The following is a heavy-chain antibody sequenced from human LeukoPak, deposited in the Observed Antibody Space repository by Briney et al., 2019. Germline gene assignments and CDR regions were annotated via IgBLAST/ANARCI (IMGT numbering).Heavy chain of an antibody. Sequence: GGSLRLSCAASGFTFSSYWMHWVRQAPGKGLVWVSRINSDGSSTSYADSVKGRFTISRDNAKNTLYLQMNSLRAEDTAVYYCASGLAVAGTLDYWGQGTLVTVSS. CDR2: INSDGSST. J-gene: IGHJ4*02. V-gene: IGHV3-74*01. D-gene: IGHD6-19*01. CDR3: ASGLAVAGTLDY. CDR1: GFTFSSYW.